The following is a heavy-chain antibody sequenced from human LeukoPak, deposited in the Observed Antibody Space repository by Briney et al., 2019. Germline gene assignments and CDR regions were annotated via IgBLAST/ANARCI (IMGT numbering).Heavy chain of an antibody. CDR3: ARAWGSFEGAFDI. V-gene: IGHV4-30-4*08. D-gene: IGHD3-16*01. J-gene: IGHJ3*02. Sequence: SETLSLTCTVSGGSISSGDYYWSWIRQPPGKGLEWIGYIYYSGSTYYNPSLKSRVTISVDTSKNQFSLKLSSVTAADTAVYYCARAWGSFEGAFDIWGQGTMVTVSS. CDR1: GGSISSGDYY. CDR2: IYYSGST.